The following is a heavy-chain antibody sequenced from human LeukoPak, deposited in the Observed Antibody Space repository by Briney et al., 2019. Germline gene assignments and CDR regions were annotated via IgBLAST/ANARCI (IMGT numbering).Heavy chain of an antibody. J-gene: IGHJ5*02. D-gene: IGHD3-3*01. CDR1: GGTFSSYA. Sequence: SVKVSCKASGGTFSSYAISWVRQAPGQGLEWMGGIIPIFGTANYAQKFQGRVTITADESTSTAYMELSSLRSEDTAVYYCARDQRGIKLWSVANWFDPWGQGTLVTVSS. V-gene: IGHV1-69*13. CDR3: ARDQRGIKLWSVANWFDP. CDR2: IIPIFGTA.